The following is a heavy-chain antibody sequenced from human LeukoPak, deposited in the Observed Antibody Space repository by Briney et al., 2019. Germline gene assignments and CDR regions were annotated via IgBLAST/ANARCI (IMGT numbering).Heavy chain of an antibody. CDR3: ASDRDYYDSSGYLFDY. V-gene: IGHV3-7*01. D-gene: IGHD3-22*01. J-gene: IGHJ4*02. CDR1: GFTFSSYW. CDR2: IKQDGSEK. Sequence: PGGSLRLSCAASGFTFSSYWMSWVRQAPGKGLEWVANIKQDGSEKYYVDSAKGRFTISRENAKNSLYLQMNSLRAEDTAVYYCASDRDYYDSSGYLFDYWGQGTLVTVSS.